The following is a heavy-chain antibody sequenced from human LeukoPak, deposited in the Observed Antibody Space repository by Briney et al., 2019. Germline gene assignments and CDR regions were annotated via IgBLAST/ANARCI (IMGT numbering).Heavy chain of an antibody. J-gene: IGHJ4*02. D-gene: IGHD6-19*01. V-gene: IGHV1-8*01. Sequence: ASVKVSCKASGYTFTSYDINWVRQATGQGLEWMGWMNPNSGNTGYAQKFQGRVTMTRNTSISTAYMELSSLRSEDTAVYYCARAQSVDSSGWSPFDYWGQGTLVTVSS. CDR3: ARAQSVDSSGWSPFDY. CDR2: MNPNSGNT. CDR1: GYTFTSYD.